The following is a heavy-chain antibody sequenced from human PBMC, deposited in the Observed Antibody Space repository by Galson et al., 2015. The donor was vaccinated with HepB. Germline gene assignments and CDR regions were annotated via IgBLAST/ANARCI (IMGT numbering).Heavy chain of an antibody. CDR1: GYTFTGYY. CDR2: INPNSGYT. CDR3: ARSFSVLGRYFDWLPAS. Sequence: SVKVSCKASGYTFTGYYLHWVRQAPGQGLEWMGRINPNSGYTNYAQKFQGRVTMTRDTSMSTAYMELSRLRSDDTAVYYCARSFSVLGRYFDWLPASWGQGTLVTVSS. D-gene: IGHD3-9*01. J-gene: IGHJ5*02. V-gene: IGHV1-2*06.